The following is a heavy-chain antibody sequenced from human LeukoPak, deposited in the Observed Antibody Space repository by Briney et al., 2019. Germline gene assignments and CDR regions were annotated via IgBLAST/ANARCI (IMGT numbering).Heavy chain of an antibody. J-gene: IGHJ5*02. CDR2: IKQGASEE. Sequence: GGSLRLSCAASGFTFSSYWMSWVRQAPGKGLEWVANIKQGASEEYYVDSVKGRFTISRDNAKNSLYLQMDSLRADDTAVYYCARRMTTVTTWDWFDPWGQGTLVTVSS. D-gene: IGHD4-17*01. CDR3: ARRMTTVTTWDWFDP. CDR1: GFTFSSYW. V-gene: IGHV3-7*01.